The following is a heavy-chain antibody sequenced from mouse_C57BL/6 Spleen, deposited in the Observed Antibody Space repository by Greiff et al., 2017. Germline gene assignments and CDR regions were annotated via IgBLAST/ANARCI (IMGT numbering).Heavy chain of an antibody. CDR1: GYTFTSYW. V-gene: IGHV1-64*01. CDR3: ASFIVTVVATYYFDY. D-gene: IGHD1-1*01. Sequence: QVQLQQPGAELVKPGASVKLSCKASGYTFTSYWMHWVKQRPGPGLEWIGRIHPNSGSTNYNEKFKSKATLTVDKSSSTAYMQLSSLTSEDSAIYYCASFIVTVVATYYFDYWGQGTTLTVSS. CDR2: IHPNSGST. J-gene: IGHJ2*01.